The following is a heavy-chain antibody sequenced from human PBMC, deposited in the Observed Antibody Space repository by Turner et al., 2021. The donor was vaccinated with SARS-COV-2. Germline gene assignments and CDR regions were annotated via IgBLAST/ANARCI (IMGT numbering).Heavy chain of an antibody. D-gene: IGHD4-17*01. Sequence: QVQLVESGGGVVQPGRSLRLSCAASGSTFSSYGMHWVRQAPGKGLEWVAVISYDGSNKYCSDSVKGRFTISRDNSKNTLYLQMNSLRAEDTAVYYCAKGIGDYIDYWGQGTLVTVSS. CDR3: AKGIGDYIDY. J-gene: IGHJ4*02. V-gene: IGHV3-30*18. CDR2: ISYDGSNK. CDR1: GSTFSSYG.